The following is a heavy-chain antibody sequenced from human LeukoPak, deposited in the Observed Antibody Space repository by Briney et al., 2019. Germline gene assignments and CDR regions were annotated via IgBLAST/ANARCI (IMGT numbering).Heavy chain of an antibody. CDR1: GGSFSGYY. CDR2: INHSGST. Sequence: NPSETLSLTCALYGGSFSGYYWSWIRHPPGKGLEWIGEINHSGSTNYNPSLKSRVTISVDTSKNQFSLKLSSVTAADTAVYYCARGTGIVGATPFDYWGQGTLVTVSS. J-gene: IGHJ4*02. D-gene: IGHD1-26*01. V-gene: IGHV4-34*01. CDR3: ARGTGIVGATPFDY.